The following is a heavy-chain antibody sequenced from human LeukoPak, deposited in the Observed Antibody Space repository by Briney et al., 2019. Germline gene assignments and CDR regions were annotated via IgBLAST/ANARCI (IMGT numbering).Heavy chain of an antibody. Sequence: SETLSLTYAVYGVSFSGYYWSWLRQPPGKGLEWIGEINHSGSTNYNPSLKSRVTISVDTSKNQFSLKLSSVTAADTAVYYCARFGGSYLDAFDIWGQGTMVTVSS. V-gene: IGHV4-34*01. J-gene: IGHJ3*02. D-gene: IGHD1-26*01. CDR2: INHSGST. CDR1: GVSFSGYY. CDR3: ARFGGSYLDAFDI.